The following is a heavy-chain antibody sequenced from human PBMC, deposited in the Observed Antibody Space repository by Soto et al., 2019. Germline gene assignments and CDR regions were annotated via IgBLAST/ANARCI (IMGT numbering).Heavy chain of an antibody. V-gene: IGHV3-13*01. CDR1: GFTFSSYD. Sequence: VGSLRLSFAASGFTFSSYDIHWVRQATGKGLEWVSAIGTAGDTYYPGSVKGRFTISRENAKNSLYLQMNSLRAGGTAVYYCARIDYDSSGYALMDVWGQGTTVTVSS. CDR2: IGTAGDT. J-gene: IGHJ6*02. CDR3: ARIDYDSSGYALMDV. D-gene: IGHD3-22*01.